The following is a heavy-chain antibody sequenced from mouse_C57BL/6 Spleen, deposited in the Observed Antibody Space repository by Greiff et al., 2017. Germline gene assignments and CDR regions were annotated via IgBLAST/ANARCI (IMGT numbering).Heavy chain of an antibody. CDR1: GFSLSTFGMG. CDR2: IWWDDDK. Sequence: QVTLKESGPGILQPSQTLSLTCSFSGFSLSTFGMGVGWIRQPSGKGLEWLAHIWWDDDKYYNPALKSRLTISKDTAKNQIFLKIANVYTADTATYYCARIRDWEGAFSYCGQGTLVTVSA. D-gene: IGHD4-1*01. J-gene: IGHJ3*01. CDR3: ARIRDWEGAFSY. V-gene: IGHV8-8*01.